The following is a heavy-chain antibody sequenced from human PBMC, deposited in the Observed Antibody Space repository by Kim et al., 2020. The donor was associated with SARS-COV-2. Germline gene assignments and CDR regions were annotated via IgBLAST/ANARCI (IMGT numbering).Heavy chain of an antibody. CDR3: ARDPMITFGGVIVRSYYYYGMDV. V-gene: IGHV3-30*04. CDR1: GFTFSSYA. CDR2: ISYDGSNK. J-gene: IGHJ6*02. D-gene: IGHD3-16*02. Sequence: RGSLRLSCAASGFTFSSYAMHWVRQAPGKGLEWVAVISYDGSNKYYADSVKGRFTISRDNSKNTLYLQMNSLRAEDTAVYYCARDPMITFGGVIVRSYYYYGMDVWGQGTTVTVSS.